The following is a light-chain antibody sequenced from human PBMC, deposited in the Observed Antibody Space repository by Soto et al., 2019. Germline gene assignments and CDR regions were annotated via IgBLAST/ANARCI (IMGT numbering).Light chain of an antibody. J-gene: IGKJ3*01. CDR2: GAS. Sequence: EIVVTQSPGTLSWSPGERATLSCRASQSVASSYLAWYQQKPGQAPRLVIHGASSRATGIPDRFSGSGSGTDFILTNSRLEPEDFAVYYCQQYGNSHFTFGPGTKVDIK. CDR3: QQYGNSHFT. CDR1: QSVASSY. V-gene: IGKV3-20*01.